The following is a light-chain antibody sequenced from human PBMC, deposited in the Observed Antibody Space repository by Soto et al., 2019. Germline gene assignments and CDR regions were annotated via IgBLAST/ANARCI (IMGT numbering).Light chain of an antibody. CDR2: GEA. J-gene: IGKJ5*01. V-gene: IGKV3-20*01. CDR3: QQYDSSHPIT. Sequence: IVLTQSPGTLSLSLGERATLSCRASQSVSINYLAWYQQKPRQAPRLLIYGEANRAAGSPDRFSGSGSGTDSTLTISRLEPEDFALYFCQQYDSSHPITFGQGTRLEI. CDR1: QSVSINY.